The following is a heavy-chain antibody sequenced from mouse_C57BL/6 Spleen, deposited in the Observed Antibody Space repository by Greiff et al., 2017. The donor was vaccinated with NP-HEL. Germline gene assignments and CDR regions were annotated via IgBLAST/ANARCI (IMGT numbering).Heavy chain of an antibody. CDR2: IDPSDSET. CDR3: ARYGYGGYAMDY. V-gene: IGHV1-52*01. CDR1: GYTFTSYW. D-gene: IGHD2-2*01. J-gene: IGHJ4*01. Sequence: VQLQQPGAELVRPGSSVKLSCKASGYTFTSYWMHWVKQRPIQGLEWIGNIDPSDSETHYNQKFKDKATLTVDKSSSTAYMQLSSLTSEDSAVYYCARYGYGGYAMDYWGQGTSVTVSS.